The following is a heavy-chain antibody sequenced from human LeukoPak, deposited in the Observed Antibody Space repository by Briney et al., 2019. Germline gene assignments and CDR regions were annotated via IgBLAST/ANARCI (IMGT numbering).Heavy chain of an antibody. V-gene: IGHV1-2*02. CDR2: IIPNSGGT. CDR3: ARAEYGSGSYHPDY. Sequence: ASVKVSCKASGYTFIGYYMHWVRQAPGQGLEWMGWIIPNSGGTNYAQKFQGRVTMTRDTSISTAYMELSRLRSDDTAVYYCARAEYGSGSYHPDYWGQGTLVTVSS. CDR1: GYTFIGYY. D-gene: IGHD3-10*01. J-gene: IGHJ4*02.